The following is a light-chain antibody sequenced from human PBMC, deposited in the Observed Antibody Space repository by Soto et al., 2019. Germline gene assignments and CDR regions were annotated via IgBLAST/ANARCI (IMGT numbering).Light chain of an antibody. Sequence: EIVMTQSPATLSLSPGQRATLSCRASQSVSSNLAWSQQKAGQTPRLPIYVASTRATGIPGRFSGSASGTEFTLTITSLQSEDFAVHYCLQYDDWPWTFGQGTQVDI. CDR1: QSVSSN. CDR2: VAS. CDR3: LQYDDWPWT. V-gene: IGKV3-15*01. J-gene: IGKJ1*01.